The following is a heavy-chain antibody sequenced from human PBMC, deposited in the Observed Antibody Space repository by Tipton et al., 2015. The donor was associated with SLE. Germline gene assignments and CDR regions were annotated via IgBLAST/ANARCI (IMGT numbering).Heavy chain of an antibody. Sequence: TLSLTCTVSGGSISSYYWSWIRQPPGKGLEWIGYIYYSGSTNYNPSLKSRVTISVDTSKNQFSLKLTSVTAADTAVYYCARDFGYGSGSYYNEYFQHWGQGTLVTVSS. V-gene: IGHV4-59*12. CDR3: ARDFGYGSGSYYNEYFQH. CDR2: IYYSGST. D-gene: IGHD3-10*01. CDR1: GGSISSYY. J-gene: IGHJ1*01.